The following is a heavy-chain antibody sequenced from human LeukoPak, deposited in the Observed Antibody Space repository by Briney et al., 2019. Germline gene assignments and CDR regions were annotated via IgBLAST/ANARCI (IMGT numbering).Heavy chain of an antibody. Sequence: GGSLRLSCTASGFTFSTYAMHWVRQAPGKGLEWVALISYDGSNKYYADSVKGRFTISRDYAKNLLYLQMNSLRVEDTAVYYCARDHGIPGSGSYKFDYWGQGTLVTVSS. J-gene: IGHJ4*02. CDR2: ISYDGSNK. CDR1: GFTFSTYA. CDR3: ARDHGIPGSGSYKFDY. D-gene: IGHD3-10*01. V-gene: IGHV3-30*07.